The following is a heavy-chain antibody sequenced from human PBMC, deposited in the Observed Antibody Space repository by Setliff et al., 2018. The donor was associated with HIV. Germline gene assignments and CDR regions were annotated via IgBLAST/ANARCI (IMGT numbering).Heavy chain of an antibody. CDR3: ARDPYCSGDGCFRYYQH. J-gene: IGHJ1*01. Sequence: SETLSLTCAVYGTSFSDYYWTWIRQPPGKGLEWIGRIYSSGKTNYNPSLKSRLKMSIDTSKNQFSLMLNSVTAADTAVYFCARDPYCSGDGCFRYYQHWGRGTLVTVSS. CDR1: GTSFSDYY. CDR2: IYSSGKT. D-gene: IGHD2-15*01. V-gene: IGHV4-59*10.